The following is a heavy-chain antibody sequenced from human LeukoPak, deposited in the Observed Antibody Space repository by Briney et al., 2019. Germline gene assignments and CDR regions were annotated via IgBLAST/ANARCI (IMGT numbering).Heavy chain of an antibody. Sequence: PGGSLRLSCVASGFTFGNYAMNWVRQAPGKGLEWVSAISGGGDSEYYADSVKGRFTISRDNSDTTVSLQMNSLRAEDTGVYFCEKGQGSKSDWAFDYWGQGALVTVSS. D-gene: IGHD3-9*01. J-gene: IGHJ4*02. CDR1: GFTFGNYA. V-gene: IGHV3-23*01. CDR3: EKGQGSKSDWAFDY. CDR2: ISGGGDSE.